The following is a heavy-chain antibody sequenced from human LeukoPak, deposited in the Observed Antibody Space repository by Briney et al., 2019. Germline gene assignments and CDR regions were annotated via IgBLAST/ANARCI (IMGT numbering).Heavy chain of an antibody. J-gene: IGHJ6*04. D-gene: IGHD3-3*01. V-gene: IGHV4-4*02. CDR1: GGSISSSNW. CDR2: IYHSGST. CDR3: ARGGITIFGVVNPPDV. Sequence: SETLSLTCAVSGGSISSSNWWSWVRQPPGKGLEWIGEIYHSGSTNYNPSLKSRVTISVDKSKNQFSLKLSSVTAADTAVYYCARGGITIFGVVNPPDVWGKGTTVTVSS.